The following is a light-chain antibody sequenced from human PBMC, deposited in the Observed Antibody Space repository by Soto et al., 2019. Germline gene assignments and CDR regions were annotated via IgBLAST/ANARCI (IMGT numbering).Light chain of an antibody. CDR1: SSDVGGYNF. V-gene: IGLV2-14*01. J-gene: IGLJ2*01. CDR2: DVS. CDR3: SAYTSSTTLVV. Sequence: QSALTQPASVSGSPGQSITISCTGTSSDVGGYNFVSWYQQHPGKAPKLMIYDVSNRPSGVSNRFSGSKSGTTASLSISGLQAEDEADYDCSAYTSSTTLVVFGGGTKLTVL.